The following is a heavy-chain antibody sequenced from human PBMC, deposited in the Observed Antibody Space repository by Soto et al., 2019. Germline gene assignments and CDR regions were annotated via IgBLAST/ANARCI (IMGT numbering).Heavy chain of an antibody. CDR3: PRMNGYSYGLYWFDP. Sequence: SETLSLTCTVSGGSVSSGSYYWSWIRQPPGKGLEWIGYIYYSGSTNYNPSLKSRVTISVDTSKNQFSLKLSSVTAADTAVYYCPRMNGYSYGLYWFDPWGQGTLVTVSS. D-gene: IGHD5-18*01. V-gene: IGHV4-61*01. CDR2: IYYSGST. J-gene: IGHJ5*02. CDR1: GGSVSSGSYY.